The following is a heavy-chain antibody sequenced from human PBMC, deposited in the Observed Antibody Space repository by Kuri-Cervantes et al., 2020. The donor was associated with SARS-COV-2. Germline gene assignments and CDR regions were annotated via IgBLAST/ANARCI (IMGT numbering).Heavy chain of an antibody. CDR2: INPNSGGT. CDR1: GYTFTGYY. CDR3: ARESDYSNYGVYYYGMDV. V-gene: IGHV1-2*04. D-gene: IGHD4-11*01. Sequence: VSVKVSCKASGYTFTGYYMHWVRQAPGQGLEWMGWINPNSGGTNYAQKFQGWVTMTRDTSISTAYMELSRLRSDDTAVYYCARESDYSNYGVYYYGMDVWGQGTTVTVSS. J-gene: IGHJ6*02.